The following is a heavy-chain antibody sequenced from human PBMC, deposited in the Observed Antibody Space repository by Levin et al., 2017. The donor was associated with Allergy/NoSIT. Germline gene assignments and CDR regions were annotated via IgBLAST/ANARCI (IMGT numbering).Heavy chain of an antibody. CDR3: ARNNYDSSGYYYLDYFDY. V-gene: IGHV4-4*07. Sequence: SETLSLTCTVSGGSISSYYWSWIRQPAGKGLEWIGRIYTSGSTHYNPSLKSRVTMSVDTSKNQFSLKLSSVTAADTAVYYCARNNYDSSGYYYLDYFDYWGQGTLVTVSS. J-gene: IGHJ4*02. D-gene: IGHD3-22*01. CDR1: GGSISSYY. CDR2: IYTSGST.